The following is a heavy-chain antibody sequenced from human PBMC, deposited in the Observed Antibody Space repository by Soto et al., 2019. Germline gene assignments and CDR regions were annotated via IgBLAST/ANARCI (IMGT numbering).Heavy chain of an antibody. Sequence: ASVKVSCKASGYTFTIYGISWVLQAPGQGLEWMGWISAYNGNTNYAQKLQGRVTMTTDTSTSTAYMELRSLRSEDTAVYYCARDRTVRGVNSNWFAPWGQGTLVPVSS. V-gene: IGHV1-18*01. D-gene: IGHD3-10*01. CDR1: GYTFTIYG. J-gene: IGHJ5*02. CDR3: ARDRTVRGVNSNWFAP. CDR2: ISAYNGNT.